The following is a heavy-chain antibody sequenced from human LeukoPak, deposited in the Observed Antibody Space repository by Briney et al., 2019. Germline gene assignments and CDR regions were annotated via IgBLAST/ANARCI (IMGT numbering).Heavy chain of an antibody. CDR2: IVGSGGHT. J-gene: IGHJ4*02. CDR3: AKERIDWLSYYYFDY. CDR1: GFTFSSYA. V-gene: IGHV3-23*01. D-gene: IGHD3-9*01. Sequence: PGGSLRLSCAASGFTFSSYAMSWVRQAPGKGLEWVSAIVGSGGHTYYADSVQGRFTFSRDNSKNTLYLQMNSLRAEDTAVYYCAKERIDWLSYYYFDYWGQGTLVTVSS.